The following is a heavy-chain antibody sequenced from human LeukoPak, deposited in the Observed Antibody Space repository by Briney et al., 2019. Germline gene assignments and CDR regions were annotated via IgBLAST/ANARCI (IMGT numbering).Heavy chain of an antibody. V-gene: IGHV4-4*02. Sequence: PSETLSLTCAVSGGSISSSNWWSWVRQPPGKGLEWIGEIYHSGSTNYNPSLKSRVTISVDTSKNQFSLKLSSVTAADTAVYYCAREGKQQLSRGWLDPWGQGTLVTVSS. D-gene: IGHD6-13*01. CDR1: GGSISSSNW. J-gene: IGHJ5*02. CDR2: IYHSGST. CDR3: AREGKQQLSRGWLDP.